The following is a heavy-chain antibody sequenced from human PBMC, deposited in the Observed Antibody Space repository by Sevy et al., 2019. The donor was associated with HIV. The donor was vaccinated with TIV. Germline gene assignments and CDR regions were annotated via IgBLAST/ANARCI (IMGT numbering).Heavy chain of an antibody. Sequence: GGSLRLSCAASGFTFNSYDMNWVRRAPGKGLEWISYISGSGNTIYYADSVKGRFTISRDNPKKSLSLQMNSLRAEDTAVYYCSRDLRLSGIYRSDYWGQGTLVTVSS. J-gene: IGHJ4*02. CDR2: ISGSGNTI. CDR3: SRDLRLSGIYRSDY. CDR1: GFTFNSYD. V-gene: IGHV3-48*03. D-gene: IGHD1-26*01.